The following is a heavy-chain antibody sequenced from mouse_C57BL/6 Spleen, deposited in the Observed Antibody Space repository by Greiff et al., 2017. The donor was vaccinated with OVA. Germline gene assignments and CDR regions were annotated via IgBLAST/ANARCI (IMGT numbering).Heavy chain of an antibody. V-gene: IGHV1-26*01. D-gene: IGHD2-10*01. CDR1: GYTFTDYY. CDR2: INPNNGGT. Sequence: EVQLQQSGPELVKPGASVKISCKASGYTFTDYYMNWVKQSHGKSLEWIGDINPNNGGTSYNQKFKGKATLTVDKSSSTAYMELRSLTSEDSAVYYCARSLPGWYFDVWGTGTTVTVSS. CDR3: ARSLPGWYFDV. J-gene: IGHJ1*03.